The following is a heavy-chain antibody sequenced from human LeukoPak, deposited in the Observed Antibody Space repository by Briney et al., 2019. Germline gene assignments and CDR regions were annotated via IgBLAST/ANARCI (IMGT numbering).Heavy chain of an antibody. CDR3: AKDVMRNYYDSSGPPNWFDP. CDR1: GFTFSSYG. Sequence: GGSLRLSRAASGFTFSSYGMHWVRQAPGKGLEWVAVISYDGSNKYYADSVKGRFTISRDNSKNTLYLQMNSLRAEDTAVYYCAKDVMRNYYDSSGPPNWFDPWGQGTLVTVSS. V-gene: IGHV3-30*18. CDR2: ISYDGSNK. D-gene: IGHD3-22*01. J-gene: IGHJ5*02.